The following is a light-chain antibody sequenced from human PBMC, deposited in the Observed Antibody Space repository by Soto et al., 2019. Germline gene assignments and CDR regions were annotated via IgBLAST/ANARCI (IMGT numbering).Light chain of an antibody. CDR3: GSYSSTTTREV. V-gene: IGLV2-14*01. CDR1: SSDVGGYDF. J-gene: IGLJ1*01. CDR2: EVT. Sequence: VLTQPASVYRSAGQSITISCTGASSDVGGYDFVSWYQHHPGTPPKLIIYEVTHRPSGVSHRFSGSKSASTASLTISGLQVEDEADYFCGSYSSTTTREVFGTGTKVTVL.